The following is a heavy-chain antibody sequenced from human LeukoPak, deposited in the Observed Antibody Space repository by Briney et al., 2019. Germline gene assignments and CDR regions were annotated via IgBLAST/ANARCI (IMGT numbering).Heavy chain of an antibody. Sequence: GASVKVSCKASGYTFTGYYMHWVRQAPGQGLEWMGWINPNSGGTNYAQKFQGRVTMTRDTSVSTAYMELSRLRSDDTAVYYCAREFVDIVVVPAALYMRYFQHWGQGTLVTVSS. CDR2: INPNSGGT. CDR1: GYTFTGYY. J-gene: IGHJ1*01. D-gene: IGHD2-2*01. CDR3: AREFVDIVVVPAALYMRYFQH. V-gene: IGHV1-2*02.